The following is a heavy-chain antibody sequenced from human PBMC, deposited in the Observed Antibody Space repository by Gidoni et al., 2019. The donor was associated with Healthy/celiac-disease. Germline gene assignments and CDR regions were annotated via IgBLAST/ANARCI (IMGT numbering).Heavy chain of an antibody. V-gene: IGHV4-34*01. CDR1: GGSFSGYY. CDR2: INHSGST. J-gene: IGHJ6*02. D-gene: IGHD3-9*01. Sequence: QVQLQQWGAGLLKPSETLSLTCAVYGGSFSGYYWSWIRQPPGKGLEWIGEINHSGSTNYNPSLKSRVTISVDTSKNQFSLKLSSVTAADTAVYYCAREAVLRYFDWLPLTPYYYGMDVWGQGTTVTVSS. CDR3: AREAVLRYFDWLPLTPYYYGMDV.